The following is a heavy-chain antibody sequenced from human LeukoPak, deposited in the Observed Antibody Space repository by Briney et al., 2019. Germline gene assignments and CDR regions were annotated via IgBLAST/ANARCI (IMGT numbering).Heavy chain of an antibody. CDR2: ISGSGGST. V-gene: IGHV3-23*01. D-gene: IGHD3-22*01. J-gene: IGHJ3*02. Sequence: PGGSLRLSCAASGFAFSHAWMSWVRQAPGKGLEWVSAISGSGGSTYYADSVKGRFTISRDNSKNALYLQMNSLRAEDTAVYYCAKRTDTSGNRGGALDIWGQGTMVAVSS. CDR3: AKRTDTSGNRGGALDI. CDR1: GFAFSHAW.